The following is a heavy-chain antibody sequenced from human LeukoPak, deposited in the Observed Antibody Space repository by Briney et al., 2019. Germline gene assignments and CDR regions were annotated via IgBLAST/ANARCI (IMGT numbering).Heavy chain of an antibody. CDR3: ASGGSYWGRNWFDP. V-gene: IGHV4-34*01. CDR1: GGSFSGYY. J-gene: IGHJ5*02. Sequence: SETLSLTCAVYGGSFSGYYWSWIRQPPGKGLEWIGEINHSGSTNYNPSLKSRVTISVGTSKNQFSLKLSSVTAADTAVYYCASGGSYWGRNWFDPWGQGTLVTVSS. CDR2: INHSGST. D-gene: IGHD1-26*01.